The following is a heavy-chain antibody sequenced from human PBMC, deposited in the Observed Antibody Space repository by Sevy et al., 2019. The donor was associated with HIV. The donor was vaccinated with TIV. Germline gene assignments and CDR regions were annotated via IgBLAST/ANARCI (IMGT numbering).Heavy chain of an antibody. CDR3: ARELDDFWSGYQF. V-gene: IGHV1-2*02. J-gene: IGHJ4*02. Sequence: ASVKVSCKASGGTFSSYAISWVRQAPGQGLEWMGWINPSSGGTMSAQKFHDKVTMTRDTSINTAYLELSRLRSDDTAVYYCARELDDFWSGYQFWGQGTLVTVSS. CDR1: GGTFSSYA. D-gene: IGHD3-3*01. CDR2: INPSSGGT.